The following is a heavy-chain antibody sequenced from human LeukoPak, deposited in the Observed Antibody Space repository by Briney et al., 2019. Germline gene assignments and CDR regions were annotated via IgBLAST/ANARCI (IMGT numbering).Heavy chain of an antibody. CDR1: GYTFTGYY. J-gene: IGHJ5*02. V-gene: IGHV1-2*02. CDR2: INPNSGGT. Sequence: ASVKVSCKASGYTFTGYYMHWVRQAPGQGLEWMGWINPNSGGTNYAQKFQGRVTMTRDTSISTAYMELSRLRSDDTAVYYCARGSCSGGSCYSVNNWFDPWGQGTLVTVSS. D-gene: IGHD2-15*01. CDR3: ARGSCSGGSCYSVNNWFDP.